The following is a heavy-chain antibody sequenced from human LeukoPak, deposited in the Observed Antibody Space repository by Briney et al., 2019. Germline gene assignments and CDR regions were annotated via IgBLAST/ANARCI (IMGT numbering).Heavy chain of an antibody. CDR3: ARDSEEDDDYEDY. CDR2: INTNTGNP. J-gene: IGHJ4*02. Sequence: EASVTVSCKASGYTFTSYAMNWVRQAPGQGLEWMGWINTNTGNPTYAQGFTGRFVFSLDTSVSTAYLQISSLKAEDTAVYYCARDSEEDDDYEDYWGQGTLVTVSS. CDR1: GYTFTSYA. D-gene: IGHD4-17*01. V-gene: IGHV7-4-1*02.